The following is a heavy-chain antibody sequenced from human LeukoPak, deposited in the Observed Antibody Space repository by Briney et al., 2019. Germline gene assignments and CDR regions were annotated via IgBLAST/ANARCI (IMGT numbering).Heavy chain of an antibody. J-gene: IGHJ6*03. CDR1: GFTFSSYA. D-gene: IGHD3-9*01. Sequence: GGSLRLSCAASGFTFSSYAMSWVRQAPGKGLEWVSAISGSGGSTYYADSVKGRFTISRDNSKNTLYLQMNSLRAEDTAVYYCAKEPRYEYYYYYYTEVWGNGTTVTVSS. CDR2: ISGSGGST. V-gene: IGHV3-23*01. CDR3: AKEPRYEYYYYYYTEV.